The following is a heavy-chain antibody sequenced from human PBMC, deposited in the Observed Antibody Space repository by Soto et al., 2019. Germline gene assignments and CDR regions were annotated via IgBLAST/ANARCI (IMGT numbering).Heavy chain of an antibody. V-gene: IGHV3-30*03. CDR3: ALPTKHNSGWFGLIDF. D-gene: IGHD6-19*01. J-gene: IGHJ4*02. CDR1: GFTFSTYG. Sequence: QVQLVESGGGMVQPGRSLRLSCAASGFTFSTYGMHWVRQVPGKGLEWVAVISYDGSNTYYADSVKGRFSISRDNSKNTLYLQMNSLTAEDTAVYYCALPTKHNSGWFGLIDFWGQGDLVTVSS. CDR2: ISYDGSNT.